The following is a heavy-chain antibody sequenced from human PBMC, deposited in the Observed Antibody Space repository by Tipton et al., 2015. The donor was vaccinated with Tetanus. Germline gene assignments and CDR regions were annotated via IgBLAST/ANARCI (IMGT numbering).Heavy chain of an antibody. CDR3: ARRGGDFLTGYYDS. CDR2: IYYSGST. CDR1: GASISNSDYY. Sequence: TLSLTCTFSGASISNSDYYWGWIRQPPGKGLEWIGRIYYSGSTSYNPSLKSRVTISVDTSKNQFSLELNSVTAADTAVYYCARRGGDFLTGYYDSWGQGTLVTVSS. V-gene: IGHV4-39*01. D-gene: IGHD3-9*01. J-gene: IGHJ4*02.